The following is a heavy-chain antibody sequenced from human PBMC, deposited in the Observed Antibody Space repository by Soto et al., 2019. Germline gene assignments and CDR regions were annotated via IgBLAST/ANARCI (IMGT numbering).Heavy chain of an antibody. CDR2: IDPSDSYT. CDR3: ARLPRITIFGVSYYYGMDV. J-gene: IGHJ6*02. V-gene: IGHV5-10-1*01. CDR1: GYSFTSYW. D-gene: IGHD3-3*01. Sequence: GESMKISCNGAGYSFTSYWISWVRQMPGKGLEWMGRIDPSDSYTNYSPSFQGHVTISADKSISTAYLQWSSLKASDTAMYYCARLPRITIFGVSYYYGMDVWGQGTTVTVSS.